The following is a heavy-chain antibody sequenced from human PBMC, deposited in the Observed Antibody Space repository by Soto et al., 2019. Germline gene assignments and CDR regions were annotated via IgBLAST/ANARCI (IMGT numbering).Heavy chain of an antibody. CDR3: ARWVEVSLDYFDS. CDR2: IFYSGST. J-gene: IGHJ4*02. V-gene: IGHV4-39*01. CDR1: GGSISSSSYY. D-gene: IGHD2-15*01. Sequence: SETLSLTCTVSGGSISSSSYYWGWIRQPPGKGLEWIGSIFYSGSTYYNPSLKSRVTISVDTSKNQFSLKLSSVTAADTAVYYCARWVEVSLDYFDSWGQGIPVTVS.